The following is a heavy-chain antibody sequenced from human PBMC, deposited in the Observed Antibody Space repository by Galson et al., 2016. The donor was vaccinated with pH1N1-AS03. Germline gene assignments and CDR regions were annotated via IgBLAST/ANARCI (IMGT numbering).Heavy chain of an antibody. CDR3: ARLSSAVNFFDS. D-gene: IGHD2-15*01. CDR1: GGSISRNN. V-gene: IGHV4-4*07. J-gene: IGHJ4*02. CDR2: IYTSGNT. Sequence: SETLSLTCTVSGGSISRNNWSWIRQPAGKGLEWIGDIYTSGNTNYNPSLKSRVSISADTSKNQFSLNLNSVTAADTAMYYCARLSSAVNFFDSWGQGTLVTV.